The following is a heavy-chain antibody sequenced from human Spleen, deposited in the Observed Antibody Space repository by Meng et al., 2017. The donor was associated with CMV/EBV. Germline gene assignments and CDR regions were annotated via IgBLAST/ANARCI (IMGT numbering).Heavy chain of an antibody. CDR1: GFTFSSYA. CDR3: VSGPGGGMDV. V-gene: IGHV3-30-3*01. Sequence: GESLKISCAASGFTFSSYAMHWVRQAPGKGLEWVAVISYDGSNKYYADSVKGRFTISRDNSKNTLYLQMNSLRAEDTAVYYCVSGPGGGMDVWGQGTTVTVSS. J-gene: IGHJ6*02. D-gene: IGHD3-10*01. CDR2: ISYDGSNK.